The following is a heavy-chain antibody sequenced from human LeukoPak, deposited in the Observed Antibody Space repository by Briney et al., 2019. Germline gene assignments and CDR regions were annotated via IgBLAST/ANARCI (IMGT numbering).Heavy chain of an antibody. J-gene: IGHJ5*02. V-gene: IGHV4-4*07. CDR1: GGSISSYY. CDR2: IYTSGST. D-gene: IGHD4-17*01. CDR3: ARALGYGDEEWFDP. Sequence: SETLSLTCTVSGGSISSYYWSWTRQPAGKGLEWIGRIYTSGSTNYNPSLKSRVTMSVDTSKNQFSLKLSSVTAADTAVYYCARALGYGDEEWFDPWGQGTLVTVSS.